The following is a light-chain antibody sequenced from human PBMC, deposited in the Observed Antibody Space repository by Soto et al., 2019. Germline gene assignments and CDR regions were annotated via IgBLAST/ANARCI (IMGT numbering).Light chain of an antibody. CDR3: ASYTSSSTLVL. Sequence: QSALTQPASVSGSPGQSITISCTGTSSDVGGYNYVSWYQQHPGKAPKLMIYDVRNRPSGVSNRFSGSKSGNTASLTISGLQAEDEADYYCASYTSSSTLVLFGGGTKLTVL. V-gene: IGLV2-14*01. CDR1: SSDVGGYNY. J-gene: IGLJ2*01. CDR2: DVR.